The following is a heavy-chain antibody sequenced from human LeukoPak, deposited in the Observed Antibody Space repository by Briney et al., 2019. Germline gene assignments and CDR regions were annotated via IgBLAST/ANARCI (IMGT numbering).Heavy chain of an antibody. D-gene: IGHD6-19*01. Sequence: PGGSLRLSCAASGFTFSSYGMHWVRQAPGKGLEWVAVMWYDGSNKYYADSVKGRFTISRDNSKNTLYLQMNSLRAEDTAVYYCARDPSSSGWYDYWGQGTLVTVSS. CDR1: GFTFSSYG. J-gene: IGHJ4*02. CDR3: ARDPSSSGWYDY. V-gene: IGHV3-33*01. CDR2: MWYDGSNK.